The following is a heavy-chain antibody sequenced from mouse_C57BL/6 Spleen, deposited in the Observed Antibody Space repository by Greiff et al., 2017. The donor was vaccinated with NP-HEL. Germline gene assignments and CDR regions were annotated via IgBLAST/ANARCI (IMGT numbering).Heavy chain of an antibody. D-gene: IGHD1-1*01. V-gene: IGHV1-82*01. Sequence: QVQLQQSGPELVKPGASVKISCKASGYAFSSSWMNWVKQRPGKGLEWIGRIYPGDGDTNYNGKFKGKATLTADKSSSTAYMQLSSLTSEDSAVYFGARQGDGSSHWYFDVWGTGTTVTVSS. J-gene: IGHJ1*03. CDR3: ARQGDGSSHWYFDV. CDR1: GYAFSSSW. CDR2: IYPGDGDT.